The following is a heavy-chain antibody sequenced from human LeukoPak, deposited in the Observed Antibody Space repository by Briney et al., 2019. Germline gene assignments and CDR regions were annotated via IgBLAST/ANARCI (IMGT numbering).Heavy chain of an antibody. CDR1: GFSLSTTGAG. CDR3: AHKGRGSGSYTM. CDR2: HYWNNDK. D-gene: IGHD3-10*01. V-gene: IGHV2-5*01. Sequence: SGPTLVKPTQTLTLTRTFSGFSLSTTGAGVAWIRQPPGKALEWLAVHYWNNDKSYSPSLKNRLTITKDTSKNQVVLILTNMDPVDTATYYCAHKGRGSGSYTMWGQGTLVTVSS. J-gene: IGHJ4*02.